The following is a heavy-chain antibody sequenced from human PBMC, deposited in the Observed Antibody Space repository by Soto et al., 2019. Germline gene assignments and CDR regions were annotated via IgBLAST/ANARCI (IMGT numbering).Heavy chain of an antibody. CDR2: SIPIFSTA. Sequence: VASVKVSCKASGGTFSCYAISWVRQAHGQGLEWMGGSIPIFSTANFAQTFQGRVTITADKSTSTAYMELSSLRSEDTAVYYGARAGVVVPFNYLGQGALVTVSS. CDR1: GGTFSCYA. J-gene: IGHJ4*02. CDR3: ARAGVVVPFNY. V-gene: IGHV1-69*06. D-gene: IGHD3-22*01.